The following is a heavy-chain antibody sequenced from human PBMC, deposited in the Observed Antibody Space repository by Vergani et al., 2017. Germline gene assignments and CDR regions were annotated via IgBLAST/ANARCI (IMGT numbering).Heavy chain of an antibody. Sequence: QVHLVESGGGVVQPGRSLRLSCVVSGFTSSYYGMHWVRQAPGKGLEWVAVISYDGTQKYYADSVKGRFTISRDNSKSTLYLQMNSLRTEDTAVYYCAKNPXISTTRHYYAMDVWGQGTTVTVSS. V-gene: IGHV3-30*18. D-gene: IGHD1-1*01. CDR1: GFTSSYYG. CDR3: AKNPXISTTRHYYAMDV. CDR2: ISYDGTQK. J-gene: IGHJ6*02.